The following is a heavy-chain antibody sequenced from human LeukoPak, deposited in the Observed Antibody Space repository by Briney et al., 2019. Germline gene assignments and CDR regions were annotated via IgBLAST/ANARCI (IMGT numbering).Heavy chain of an antibody. CDR3: AKSHMDSNAPDY. Sequence: PGRSLRLSCAASGFTFRSYGMHWVRQAPGKGLQWVAGISYDGSKKDYTDSVKGRFTISRDNSKNTLYLQMNSLRAEDTAVYYCAKSHMDSNAPDYWGQGTLVTVSS. J-gene: IGHJ4*02. D-gene: IGHD4-11*01. CDR2: ISYDGSKK. CDR1: GFTFRSYG. V-gene: IGHV3-30*18.